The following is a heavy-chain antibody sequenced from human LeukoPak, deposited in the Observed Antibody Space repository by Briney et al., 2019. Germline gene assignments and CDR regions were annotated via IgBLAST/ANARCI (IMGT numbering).Heavy chain of an antibody. J-gene: IGHJ6*04. CDR3: AELGITMIGGV. V-gene: IGHV3-7*01. Sequence: GGSLRLSCATSGFTFSRYWMSWVRQAPGKGLEWVANIKQDGSEKYYVDSVKGRFTISRDNAKNSLYLQMNSLRAEDTAVYYCAELGITMIGGVWGKGTTVTISS. CDR2: IKQDGSEK. CDR1: GFTFSRYW. D-gene: IGHD3-10*02.